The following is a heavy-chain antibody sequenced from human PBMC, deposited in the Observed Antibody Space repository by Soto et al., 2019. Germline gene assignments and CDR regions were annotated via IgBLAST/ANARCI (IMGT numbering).Heavy chain of an antibody. CDR3: AVNYDIYTPYSWFAP. CDR2: INPGVGST. V-gene: IGHV1-46*01. CDR1: GSGYTFISYN. J-gene: IGHJ5*02. Sequence: ASVKVSCKASGSGYTFISYNLHWVRQAPGHGLQWMGTINPGVGSTSYAQKFQGRLTMTRDTSTSTVYVELSSLTSEDTAVYYCAVNYDIYTPYSWFAPWGQGTLVTVSS. D-gene: IGHD3-9*01.